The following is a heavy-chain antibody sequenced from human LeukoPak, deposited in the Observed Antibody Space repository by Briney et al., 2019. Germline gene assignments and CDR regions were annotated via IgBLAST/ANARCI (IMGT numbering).Heavy chain of an antibody. Sequence: SETLSLTCSVPGDSISSYFWAWIRQPPGKGLEWIGYVCYNGTTNYNPSLRNRVAISIDTSKNQFSLKLNSATAAYTAVYYCVTRGGFNSPRHYWGQGTLVTVSS. V-gene: IGHV4-59*01. D-gene: IGHD3-16*01. CDR1: GDSISSYF. J-gene: IGHJ4*02. CDR3: VTRGGFNSPRHY. CDR2: VCYNGTT.